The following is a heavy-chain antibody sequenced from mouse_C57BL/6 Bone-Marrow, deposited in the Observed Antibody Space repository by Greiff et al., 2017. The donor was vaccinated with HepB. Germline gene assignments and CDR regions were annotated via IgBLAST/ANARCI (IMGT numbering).Heavy chain of an antibody. CDR2: IWSDGST. J-gene: IGHJ4*01. Sequence: QVQLKESGPGLVAPSQSLSITCTVSGFSLTSYGVHWVRQPPGKGLEWLVVIWSDGSTTYNSALKSRLSISKDNSKSQVFLKMNSLQTDDTAMYYCARHEGYYGSSFLYYAMDYWGQGTSVTVSS. D-gene: IGHD1-1*01. V-gene: IGHV2-6-1*01. CDR3: ARHEGYYGSSFLYYAMDY. CDR1: GFSLTSYG.